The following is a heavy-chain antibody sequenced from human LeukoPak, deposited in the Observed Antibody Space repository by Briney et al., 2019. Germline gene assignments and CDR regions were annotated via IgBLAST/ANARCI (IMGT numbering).Heavy chain of an antibody. V-gene: IGHV3-7*04. CDR3: ARETEMANLDY. CDR2: IKQDGSEK. J-gene: IGHJ4*02. D-gene: IGHD5-24*01. Sequence: GGSLRLSCAASGFTFSSYWMNWVRQAPGKGLEWVANIKQDGSEKYYVDSVKGRFTISRDNAKKSLYLQMNSLRAEDTAVYYCARETEMANLDYWGQGTLVTVSS. CDR1: GFTFSSYW.